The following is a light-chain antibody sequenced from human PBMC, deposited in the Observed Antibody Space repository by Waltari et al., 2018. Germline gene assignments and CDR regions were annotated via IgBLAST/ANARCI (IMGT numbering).Light chain of an antibody. CDR1: NIGRKS. J-gene: IGLJ3*02. CDR3: QVWDDVTDSGV. Sequence: YVLTQPPSVSVDPGKTARLTCGGDNIGRKSVNWYQQKPGQAPVLVMCYDSDRPSEIPERFSGSNSGNTATLIISWVEAGDEADYHCQVWDDVTDSGVFGGGTKLTVL. V-gene: IGLV3-21*04. CDR2: YDS.